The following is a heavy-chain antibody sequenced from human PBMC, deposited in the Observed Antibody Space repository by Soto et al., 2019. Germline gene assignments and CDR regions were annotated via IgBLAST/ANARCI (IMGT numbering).Heavy chain of an antibody. V-gene: IGHV4-59*02. CDR1: GTSVSYYY. CDR2: VYDSGST. CDR3: ARDRGTYDFVSRLWHGWFDP. Sequence: SETLSLTCTVSGTSVSYYYWSWIRQPPGKGLEWIGHVYDSGSTNYSPSLKSRVSMSLDTSTNQVSLNLSSVTPADTAIYYCARDRGTYDFVSRLWHGWFDPWGQRTLVTVSS. D-gene: IGHD3-16*01. J-gene: IGHJ5*02.